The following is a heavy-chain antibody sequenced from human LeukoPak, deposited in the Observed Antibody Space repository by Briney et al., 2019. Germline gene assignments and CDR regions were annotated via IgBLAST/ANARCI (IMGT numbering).Heavy chain of an antibody. V-gene: IGHV1-18*01. D-gene: IGHD3-10*01. J-gene: IGHJ4*02. CDR1: GYTFTSYG. CDR3: ARGPLLWFGELFTIDFDY. CDR2: ISAYNGNT. Sequence: ASVKVSCKASGYTFTSYGISWVRQAPGQGLEWMGWISAYNGNTNYAQKFQGRVTMTRDTSISTAYMELSRLRSDDTAVYYCARGPLLWFGELFTIDFDYWGQGTLVTVSS.